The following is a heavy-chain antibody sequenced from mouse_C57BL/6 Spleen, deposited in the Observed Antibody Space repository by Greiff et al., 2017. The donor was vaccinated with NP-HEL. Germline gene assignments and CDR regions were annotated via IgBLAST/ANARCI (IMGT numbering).Heavy chain of an antibody. Sequence: EVQLQQSGPELVKPGASVKISCKASGYTFTDYYMNWVKQSHGKSLEWIGDINPNNGGTSYNQKFKGKATLTVDKSSSTAYMELRSLTSEDSAVYYCARSGVYGSSPWFAYWGQGTLVTVSA. CDR1: GYTFTDYY. CDR2: INPNNGGT. V-gene: IGHV1-26*01. J-gene: IGHJ3*01. D-gene: IGHD1-1*01. CDR3: ARSGVYGSSPWFAY.